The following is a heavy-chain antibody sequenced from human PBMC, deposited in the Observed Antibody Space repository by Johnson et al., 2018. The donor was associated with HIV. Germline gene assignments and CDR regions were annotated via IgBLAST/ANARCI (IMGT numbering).Heavy chain of an antibody. Sequence: VQLVESGGGVVQPGGSLRLSCAASGFTFSNAWMSWVRQAPGKGLEWVSVIYSGGSTYYADSVKGRFTISRDNSKNTLYLQMNSLRAEDTAVYYCARGLRRTTVGNDAFDIWGQGTMVTVSS. CDR2: IYSGGST. CDR3: ARGLRRTTVGNDAFDI. D-gene: IGHD4-23*01. J-gene: IGHJ3*02. CDR1: GFTFSNAW. V-gene: IGHV3-66*01.